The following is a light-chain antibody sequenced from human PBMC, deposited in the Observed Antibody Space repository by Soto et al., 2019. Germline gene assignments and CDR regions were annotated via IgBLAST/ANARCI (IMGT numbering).Light chain of an antibody. V-gene: IGKV1-39*01. J-gene: IGKJ2*01. CDR3: QQSYSTPRT. CDR1: QSISSH. Sequence: DIQMTQSPSSLSASVGDSVTVTCRASQSISSHLNWYQHKPGKAPSLLIFSASRLRSGVPSRFSGSGSGTDFTLTISSLQPEDFATYYCQQSYSTPRTFGQGTKLEIE. CDR2: SAS.